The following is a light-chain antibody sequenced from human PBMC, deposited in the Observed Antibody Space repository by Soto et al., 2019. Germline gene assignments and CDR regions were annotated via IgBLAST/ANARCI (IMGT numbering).Light chain of an antibody. CDR2: EVR. CDR1: SSDVGNYNY. Sequence: QSVLTQPASVSGSPGQSITISCTGTSSDVGNYNYVSWYQHHPGKAPKVMIYEVRNRPSGVSNRFSGSKSGNTASLTISGLQAEDETDYYCSSYSSTKTRVFGTGTKVTVL. V-gene: IGLV2-14*01. J-gene: IGLJ1*01. CDR3: SSYSSTKTRV.